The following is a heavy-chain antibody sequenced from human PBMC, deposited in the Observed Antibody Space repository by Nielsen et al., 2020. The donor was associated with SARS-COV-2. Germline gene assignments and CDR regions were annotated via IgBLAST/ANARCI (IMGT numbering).Heavy chain of an antibody. Sequence: GSLRLSCAVYGGSFSGYYWSWIRQPPGKGLEWIGEINHSGSTNYNPSLKSRVTISVDTSKNQFSLKLSSVAAADTAVYYCARGDGIAVAEPWFDPWGQGTLVTVSS. CDR2: INHSGST. J-gene: IGHJ5*02. V-gene: IGHV4-34*01. D-gene: IGHD6-19*01. CDR1: GGSFSGYY. CDR3: ARGDGIAVAEPWFDP.